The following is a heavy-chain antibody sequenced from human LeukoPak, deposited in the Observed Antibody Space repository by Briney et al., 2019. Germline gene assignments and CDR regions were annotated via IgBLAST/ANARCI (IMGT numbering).Heavy chain of an antibody. CDR1: GGTLSSYT. Sequence: SVKISCKASGGTLSSYTISWVRQAPGQGLEWMGRIIPILGIANYAQKFQGRVTITADKSTSTAYMELSSLRSEDTAVYYCASASITIFGVVIPAFDIRSQGTKVTVSS. CDR2: IIPILGIA. D-gene: IGHD3-3*01. J-gene: IGHJ3*02. V-gene: IGHV1-69*02. CDR3: ASASITIFGVVIPAFDI.